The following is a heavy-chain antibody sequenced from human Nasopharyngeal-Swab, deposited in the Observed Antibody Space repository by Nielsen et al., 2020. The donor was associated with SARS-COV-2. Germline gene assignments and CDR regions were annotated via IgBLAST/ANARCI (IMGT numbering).Heavy chain of an antibody. J-gene: IGHJ3*02. CDR1: GYIFTDHY. D-gene: IGHD2-15*01. Sequence: ASVKVSCKASGYIFTDHYIHWVRQAPGHGPEWMGIINPSGTYTSYAEKFKGRITMSRETSTSAVYVDLSSLISEDTAVYYCTREGPYCSGGNCLGGFDIWGQGTTVTVSS. CDR2: INPSGTYT. CDR3: TREGPYCSGGNCLGGFDI. V-gene: IGHV1-46*01.